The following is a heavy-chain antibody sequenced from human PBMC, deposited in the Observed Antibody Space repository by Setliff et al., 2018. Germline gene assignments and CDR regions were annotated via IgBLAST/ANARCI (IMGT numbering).Heavy chain of an antibody. D-gene: IGHD1-26*01. J-gene: IGHJ3*02. V-gene: IGHV1-18*01. CDR1: GFTFRNYA. CDR3: ARSRDSGFYHQRDAYDI. Sequence: ASVKVSCKASGFTFRNYAISWVRQAPGQGLEWMGWISSYNDNTKSAQKFQGRITMTTDTATTTSYMELRSLRSDDTAVYYCARSRDSGFYHQRDAYDIWGQGTMVTVSS. CDR2: ISSYNDNT.